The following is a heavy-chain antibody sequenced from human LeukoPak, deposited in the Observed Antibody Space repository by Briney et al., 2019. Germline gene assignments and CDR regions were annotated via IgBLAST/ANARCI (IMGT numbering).Heavy chain of an antibody. CDR2: ISWNSGSI. V-gene: IGHV3-9*03. J-gene: IGHJ4*02. CDR3: AKGQYSSCWYVFDY. D-gene: IGHD6-19*01. Sequence: PGGSLRLSCAASGFTFDDYAMHWVRQAPGKGLEWVSGISWNSGSIGYADSVKGRFTISRDNAKNSLYLQMNSLRAEDMALYYCAKGQYSSCWYVFDYWGQGTLVTVSS. CDR1: GFTFDDYA.